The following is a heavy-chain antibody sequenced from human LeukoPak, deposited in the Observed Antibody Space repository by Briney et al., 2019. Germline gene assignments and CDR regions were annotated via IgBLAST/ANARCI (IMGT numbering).Heavy chain of an antibody. J-gene: IGHJ4*02. CDR2: IYYSGST. V-gene: IGHV4-59*01. Sequence: SETLSLTCTVSGGSISGYHWSWIRQPPGKGLEWIGYIYYSGSTNYNPSLKSRVTISVDTSKNQFSLKLSSVTAADTAVYYCARETWILYYFDYWGQGTLVTVSS. CDR3: ARETWILYYFDY. CDR1: GGSISGYH. D-gene: IGHD5-12*01.